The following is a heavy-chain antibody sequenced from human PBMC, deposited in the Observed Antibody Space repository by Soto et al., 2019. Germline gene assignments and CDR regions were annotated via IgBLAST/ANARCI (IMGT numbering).Heavy chain of an antibody. Sequence: EASVKVSCKASGYTFTSYGISWVRQAPGQGLEWMGWISAYNGNTNYAQKLQGRVTMTTDTSTSTAYMELRSLRSDDTAVYYCARDLPNLDTAMVTPQIYWGQGTLVTVSS. CDR1: GYTFTSYG. CDR3: ARDLPNLDTAMVTPQIY. CDR2: ISAYNGNT. D-gene: IGHD5-18*01. V-gene: IGHV1-18*04. J-gene: IGHJ4*02.